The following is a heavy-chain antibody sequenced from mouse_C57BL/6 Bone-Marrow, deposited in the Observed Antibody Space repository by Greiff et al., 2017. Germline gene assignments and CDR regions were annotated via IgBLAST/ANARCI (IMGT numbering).Heavy chain of an antibody. D-gene: IGHD3-2*02. CDR2: ISDGGSYT. Sequence: EVKVEESGGGLVKPGGSLKLSCAASGFTFSSYAMSWVRQTPEKRLEWVATISDGGSYTYYPDNVKGRFTISRDNAKNNLYLQMSQLKSEDTAMYNGAGGAAQAPWGQGTTLTVSS. J-gene: IGHJ2*01. V-gene: IGHV5-4*03. CDR1: GFTFSSYA. CDR3: AGGAAQAP.